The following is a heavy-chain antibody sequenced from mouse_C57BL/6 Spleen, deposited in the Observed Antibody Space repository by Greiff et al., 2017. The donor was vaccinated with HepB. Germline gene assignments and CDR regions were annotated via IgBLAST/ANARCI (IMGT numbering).Heavy chain of an antibody. V-gene: IGHV1-52*01. D-gene: IGHD2-4*01. Sequence: VKLQQPGAELVRPGSSVKLSCKASGYTFTSYWMHWVKQRPIQGLEWIGNIDPSDSETHYNQKFKDKATLTVDKSSSTAYMQLSSLTSEDSAVYYCARDYDGGGYAMDYWGQGTSVTVSS. CDR3: ARDYDGGGYAMDY. CDR2: IDPSDSET. J-gene: IGHJ4*01. CDR1: GYTFTSYW.